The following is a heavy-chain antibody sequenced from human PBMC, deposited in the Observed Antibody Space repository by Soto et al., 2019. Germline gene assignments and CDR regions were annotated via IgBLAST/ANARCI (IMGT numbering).Heavy chain of an antibody. CDR1: GYTFTSYA. J-gene: IGHJ6*02. V-gene: IGHV1-3*01. D-gene: IGHD6-19*01. Sequence: GASVKVSCKASGYTFTSYAMHWVRQAPGQRLEWMGWINAGNGNTKYSQKFQGRITITRDTSASTAYKELSNLRSEKTAEYYSARDQEYSSGWYSDYYYGMDVWGQGTTVTVSS. CDR3: ARDQEYSSGWYSDYYYGMDV. CDR2: INAGNGNT.